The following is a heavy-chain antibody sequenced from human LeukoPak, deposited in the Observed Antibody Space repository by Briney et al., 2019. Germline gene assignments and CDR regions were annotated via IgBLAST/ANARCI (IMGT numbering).Heavy chain of an antibody. CDR3: ARDFFVDS. V-gene: IGHV3-74*01. J-gene: IGHJ4*02. CDR2: INFDGSTT. CDR1: GFTFNTYW. D-gene: IGHD2/OR15-2a*01. Sequence: PGGSLRLSCAASGFTFNTYWMHWVRQAPGRGLVWVSRINFDGSTTDYADSVKGRFTISRDSAKNALYLQMNSLRAEDTALYYCARDFFVDSWGQGTLVTVSS.